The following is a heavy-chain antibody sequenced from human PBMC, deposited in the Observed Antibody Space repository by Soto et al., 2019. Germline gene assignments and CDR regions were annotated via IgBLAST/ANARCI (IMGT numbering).Heavy chain of an antibody. D-gene: IGHD6-19*01. J-gene: IGHJ6*02. V-gene: IGHV4-59*01. CDR2: IYYSGST. Sequence: SETLSLTCTVSGGSISSYYWSWIRQPPGKGLEWIGYIYYSGSTNYNPSLKGRVTISVDTSKNQFSLKLSSVTAADTAVYYCARVSVAGYYYGMDVWGQGTTVTVSS. CDR1: GGSISSYY. CDR3: ARVSVAGYYYGMDV.